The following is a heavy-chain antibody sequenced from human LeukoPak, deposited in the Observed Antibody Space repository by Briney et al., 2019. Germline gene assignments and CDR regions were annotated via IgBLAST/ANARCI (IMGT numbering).Heavy chain of an antibody. J-gene: IGHJ4*02. D-gene: IGHD2-2*01. CDR2: LREDSNQK. V-gene: IGHV3-7*01. CDR3: VRTFPQDCSSPTCHGFDY. CDR1: GFTFNYYW. Sequence: PGGSLRLSCAASGFTFNYYWMTWVRQAPGKGLEWVATLREDSNQKYYVDSVKGRFTISGDIARNTLYLQMNSLRVDDSAIYYCVRTFPQDCSSPTCHGFDYWGQGTLVTVSS.